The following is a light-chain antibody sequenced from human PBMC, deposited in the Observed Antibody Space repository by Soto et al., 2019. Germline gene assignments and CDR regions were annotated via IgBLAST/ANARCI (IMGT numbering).Light chain of an antibody. CDR3: VLYMGSGIGV. CDR2: STI. CDR1: SGSVSSNYY. Sequence: QAVVTQEPSFSVSPGGTVTLTCGLSSGSVSSNYYPSWYQQTPGQAPRTLIYSTITRSSGVPDRFSGSIIGSKAALTITGAQADDEADYYCVLYMGSGIGVFGGGTQLTVL. V-gene: IGLV8-61*01. J-gene: IGLJ3*02.